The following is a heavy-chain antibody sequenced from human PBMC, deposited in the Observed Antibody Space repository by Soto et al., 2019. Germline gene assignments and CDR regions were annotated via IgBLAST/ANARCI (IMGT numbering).Heavy chain of an antibody. CDR3: AREDYGGNYHPTFDY. CDR1: GGSISSGGYY. Sequence: QVQLQESGPGLVKPSQTLSLTCTVSGGSISSGGYYWSWIRQHPGKGLEWIGYIYYSGSTYYNPSLKSHVTIXXDXSXXQFSLKLSSVTAADTAVYYCAREDYGGNYHPTFDYWGQGTLVTVSS. CDR2: IYYSGST. D-gene: IGHD4-17*01. V-gene: IGHV4-31*01. J-gene: IGHJ4*02.